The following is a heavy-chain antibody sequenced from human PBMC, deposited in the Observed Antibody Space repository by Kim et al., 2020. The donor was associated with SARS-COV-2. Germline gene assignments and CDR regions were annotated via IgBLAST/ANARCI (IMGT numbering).Heavy chain of an antibody. CDR2: IIPIFGTA. D-gene: IGHD1-26*01. V-gene: IGHV1-69*13. Sequence: SVKVSCKASGGTFSSYAISWVRQAPGQGLEWMGGIIPIFGTANYAQKFQGIVTITADESTSTAYMELSSLRSEDTAVYYCARGFLQKSGSYYLSAQYNWFDPWGQGTLVTVSS. J-gene: IGHJ5*02. CDR1: GGTFSSYA. CDR3: ARGFLQKSGSYYLSAQYNWFDP.